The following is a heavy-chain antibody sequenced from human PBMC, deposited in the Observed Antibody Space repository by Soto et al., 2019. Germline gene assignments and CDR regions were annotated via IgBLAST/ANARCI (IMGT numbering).Heavy chain of an antibody. CDR1: GGSISSGGYY. CDR3: ARDARIAAAGRDYYYGMDV. D-gene: IGHD6-13*01. Sequence: QVQLQESGPGLVKPSQTLSLTCTVSGGSISSGGYYWSWIRQHPGKGLEWIGYIYYSGSTYYNPSLKSRVTISVDTSKNQFSLKLSSVTAADTAVYYCARDARIAAAGRDYYYGMDVWGQGTTVTVSS. J-gene: IGHJ6*02. V-gene: IGHV4-31*03. CDR2: IYYSGST.